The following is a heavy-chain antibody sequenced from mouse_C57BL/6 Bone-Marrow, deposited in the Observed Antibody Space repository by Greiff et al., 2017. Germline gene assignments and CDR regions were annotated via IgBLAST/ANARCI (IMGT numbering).Heavy chain of an antibody. V-gene: IGHV1-64*01. CDR3: ARERVTAVWCFDV. CDR2: IHPNSGST. CDR1: GYTFTSYW. D-gene: IGHD2-2*01. J-gene: IGHJ1*03. Sequence: VQLQQPGAELVKPGASVKLSCKASGYTFTSYWMHWVKQRPGQGLEWIGMIHPNSGSTNYNEKFKSKATLTVDKSSSTAYMQISSLTSEDSAVYYCARERVTAVWCFDVWGTGTTVTVSS.